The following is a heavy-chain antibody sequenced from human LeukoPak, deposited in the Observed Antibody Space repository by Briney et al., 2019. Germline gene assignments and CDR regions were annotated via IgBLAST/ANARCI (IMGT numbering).Heavy chain of an antibody. CDR1: GFTFSSYS. D-gene: IGHD2-2*01. CDR2: ISSSSYI. Sequence: GGSLRLPCAASGFTFSSYSMNWVRQAPGKGLEWVSSISSSSYIYYADSVKGRFTISRDNAKNSLYLQMNSLRAEDTAVYYCARDHPYCSSTSCYGRGAFDIWGQGTMVTVSS. J-gene: IGHJ3*02. CDR3: ARDHPYCSSTSCYGRGAFDI. V-gene: IGHV3-21*01.